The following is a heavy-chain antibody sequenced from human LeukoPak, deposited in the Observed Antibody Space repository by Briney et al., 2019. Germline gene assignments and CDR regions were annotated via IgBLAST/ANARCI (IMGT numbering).Heavy chain of an antibody. V-gene: IGHV1-45*02. D-gene: IGHD3-10*01. CDR2: ITPFNGNT. CDR3: ARAVYRYYYGSGSYSDFDY. J-gene: IGHJ4*02. CDR1: GYTFTYRY. Sequence: SVKVSCKASGYTFTYRYLHWVRQAPGQALEWMGWITPFNGNTNYAQKFQGRVTITADESTSTAYMELSSLRSEDTAVYYCARAVYRYYYGSGSYSDFDYWGQGTLVTVSS.